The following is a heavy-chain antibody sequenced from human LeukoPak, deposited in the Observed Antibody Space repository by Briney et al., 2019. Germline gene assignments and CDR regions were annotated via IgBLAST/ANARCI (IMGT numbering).Heavy chain of an antibody. V-gene: IGHV3-30-3*01. CDR3: AREETIFGVVITTGYFDY. CDR2: ISYDGSNK. Sequence: GGSLRLSCAASGFTFSSYAMHWVRQAPGKGLEWVAVISYDGSNKYYADSVKGRFTISRDNSKITLYPQMNSLRAEDTAVYYCAREETIFGVVITTGYFDYWGQGTLVTVSS. J-gene: IGHJ4*02. D-gene: IGHD3-3*01. CDR1: GFTFSSYA.